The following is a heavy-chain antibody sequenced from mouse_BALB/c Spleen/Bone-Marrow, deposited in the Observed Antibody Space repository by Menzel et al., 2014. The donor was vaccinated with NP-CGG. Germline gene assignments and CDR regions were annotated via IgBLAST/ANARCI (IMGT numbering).Heavy chain of an antibody. V-gene: IGHV14-3*02. CDR2: IDPANGNT. CDR1: GLNIKDTY. D-gene: IGHD1-1*01. Sequence: EVKLMESGAELVKPGASVKLSCTASGLNIKDTYMHWVKQRPEQGLEWIGRIDPANGNTKYDPKFQGKATITADTSSNTAYLQLSSLTSEDPAVYYCASYYYGSSSFAYWGQGTLVTVSA. CDR3: ASYYYGSSSFAY. J-gene: IGHJ3*01.